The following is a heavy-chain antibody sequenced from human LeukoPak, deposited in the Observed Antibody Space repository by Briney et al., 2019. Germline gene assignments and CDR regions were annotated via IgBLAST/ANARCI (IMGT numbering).Heavy chain of an antibody. D-gene: IGHD3-3*01. CDR1: GFTFSSYS. Sequence: PGGSLRLSCAASGFTFSSYSMNWVRQAPGKGLEWVSSISSSSSYIYYADSVKGRFTISRDNAKNSLYLQMNSLRAEDTAVYYCARGRSARTIFGVVKSMPPTYFDYWGQGTLVTVSS. CDR2: ISSSSSYI. CDR3: ARGRSARTIFGVVKSMPPTYFDY. J-gene: IGHJ4*02. V-gene: IGHV3-21*01.